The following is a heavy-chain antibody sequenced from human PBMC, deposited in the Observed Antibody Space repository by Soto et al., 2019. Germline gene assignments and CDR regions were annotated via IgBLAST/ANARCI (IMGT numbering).Heavy chain of an antibody. CDR1: GGTFSIYG. D-gene: IGHD6-13*01. CDR3: ARDFSSSSRYFFDF. V-gene: IGHV1-69*06. J-gene: IGHJ4*02. CDR2: IIPMFDTP. Sequence: SVKVSCKASGGTFSIYGISWVRQAPGQGLEWMGGIIPMFDTPTYGQKFQGRVTITADKSTSTAYMELSSLTSDDTGVYYCARDFSSSSRYFFDFWGQGTLVTVSS.